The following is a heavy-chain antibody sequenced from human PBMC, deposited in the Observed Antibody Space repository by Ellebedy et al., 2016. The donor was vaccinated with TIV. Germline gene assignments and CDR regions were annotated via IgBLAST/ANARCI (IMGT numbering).Heavy chain of an antibody. CDR3: ARELRGDFFDS. V-gene: IGHV4-4*02. Sequence: SETLSLTXAVSGDSISSSDWWSWVRQPPGKGLEWIGEIFHSGSATYNPSLRSRVSMSVDKSNNQFSLTLSSLTAADTAVYYCARELRGDFFDSWGQGTLVTVSS. J-gene: IGHJ4*02. CDR2: IFHSGSA. CDR1: GDSISSSDW. D-gene: IGHD1-26*01.